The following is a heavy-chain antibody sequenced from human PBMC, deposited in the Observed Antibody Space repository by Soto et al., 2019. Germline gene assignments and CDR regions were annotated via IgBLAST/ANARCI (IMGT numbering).Heavy chain of an antibody. CDR3: ARCIQGDYYYGMDV. CDR1: GYTFYSHS. J-gene: IGHJ6*02. V-gene: IGHV1-18*01. Sequence: QAQLVQSGAEVKKPGASVKVSCKASGYTFYSHSISWVRQAPGQGLEWMGRINGDYGNTQYAQKFRGRVTMTTDTSTPTVYRELTNLRSDDTAVYYCARCIQGDYYYGMDVWGQGTTVTVSS. D-gene: IGHD5-18*01. CDR2: INGDYGNT.